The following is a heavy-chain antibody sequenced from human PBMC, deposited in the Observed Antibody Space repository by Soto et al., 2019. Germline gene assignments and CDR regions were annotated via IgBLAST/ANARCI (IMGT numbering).Heavy chain of an antibody. CDR1: GGSFSGYY. CDR3: ARGPWEFDYYYYTDV. Sequence: SETLSLTCAVYGGSFSGYYWSWIRQPPGKGLEWIGEINHSGSTNYNPSLKSRVTISVDTSKNQFSLKLSSVTAADTAVYYCARGPWEFDYYYYTDVWGKGTTVTVSS. J-gene: IGHJ6*03. V-gene: IGHV4-34*01. CDR2: INHSGST. D-gene: IGHD3-10*01.